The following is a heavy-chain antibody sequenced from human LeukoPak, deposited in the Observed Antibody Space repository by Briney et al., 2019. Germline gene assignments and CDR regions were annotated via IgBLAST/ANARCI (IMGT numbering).Heavy chain of an antibody. D-gene: IGHD6-13*01. J-gene: IGHJ4*02. CDR2: VGDTGGST. CDR3: ARGSGSSSWYVGY. CDR1: GFTFSTYA. Sequence: GGSLRLSCAASGFTFSTYAMSWVRQAPGKGLEWVSSVGDTGGSTYYADSVKGRFTISRDNAKNSLYLQMNSLRAEDTAVYYCARGSGSSSWYVGYWGQGTLVTVSS. V-gene: IGHV3-23*01.